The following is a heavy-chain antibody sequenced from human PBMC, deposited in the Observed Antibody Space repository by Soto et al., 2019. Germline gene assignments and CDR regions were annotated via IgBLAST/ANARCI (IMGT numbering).Heavy chain of an antibody. CDR3: ARVPSQKEGRVFDY. CDR2: IYHSGST. V-gene: IGHV4-4*02. CDR1: GGSISSSNW. Sequence: SETLSLTCAVSGGSISSSNWWSWVRQPPGKGLEWIGEIYHSGSTNYNPSLKSRVTISVDKSKNQFSLKLSSVTAADTAVYYCARVPSQKEGRVFDYWCQGTLVTLSS. J-gene: IGHJ4*02.